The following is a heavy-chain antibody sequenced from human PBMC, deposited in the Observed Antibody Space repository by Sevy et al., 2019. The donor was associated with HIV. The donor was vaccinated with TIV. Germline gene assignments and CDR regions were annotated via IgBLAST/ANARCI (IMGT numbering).Heavy chain of an antibody. CDR1: GYTYTSYR. Sequence: ASVKVSCKTSGYTYTSYRITWVRLAPRQGLEWIGWISAHNGDTNYAQKLQGRVTMISETSTSTAYMVLRSLRSDDTAIYYCARAYCSGGSCYSLAYWGQGTLVTVSS. D-gene: IGHD2-15*01. J-gene: IGHJ4*02. CDR3: ARAYCSGGSCYSLAY. CDR2: ISAHNGDT. V-gene: IGHV1-18*01.